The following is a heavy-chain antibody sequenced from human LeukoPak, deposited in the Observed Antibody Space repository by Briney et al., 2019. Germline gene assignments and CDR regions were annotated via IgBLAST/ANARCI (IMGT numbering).Heavy chain of an antibody. CDR3: AVLHLHDSGWDL. J-gene: IGHJ4*02. D-gene: IGHD5-12*01. Sequence: GESLKISCKASGYSFNHYWIGWVRQMPGKGLQWMGTIYPGDSDARYVPSFEGQVTFSADTSSRTAFLQWSSLKASDTGIYYCAVLHLHDSGWDLWGQGTQVTVSS. CDR1: GYSFNHYW. V-gene: IGHV5-51*01. CDR2: IYPGDSDA.